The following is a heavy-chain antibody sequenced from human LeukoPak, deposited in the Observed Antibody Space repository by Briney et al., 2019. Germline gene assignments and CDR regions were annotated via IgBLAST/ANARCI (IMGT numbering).Heavy chain of an antibody. J-gene: IGHJ2*01. D-gene: IGHD4-17*01. CDR2: ITGSGVNI. CDR1: GFTFSDYA. V-gene: IGHV3-23*01. Sequence: GGSLRLSCAVSGFTFSDYAMSWVRQAPGKGLEWVSGITGSGVNIYYADSVKGRFTISRDNSKNTLYLQMNSLRGEDTAVYYCAKDRSFYGAPWYFDLWGRGNPVTVSS. CDR3: AKDRSFYGAPWYFDL.